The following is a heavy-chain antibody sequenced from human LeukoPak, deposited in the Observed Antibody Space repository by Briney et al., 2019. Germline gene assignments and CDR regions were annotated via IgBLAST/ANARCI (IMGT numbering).Heavy chain of an antibody. CDR1: GFTFSSYG. Sequence: PGGSLRLSCAASGFTFSSYGMHWVRQAPGKGLEWVAVISYDGSNKYYADSVKGRFTISRDNSKNTLYLRMNSLRAEDTAVYYCAKDAPPYYGDYVDYWGQGTLVTVSS. CDR3: AKDAPPYYGDYVDY. V-gene: IGHV3-30*18. D-gene: IGHD4-17*01. J-gene: IGHJ4*02. CDR2: ISYDGSNK.